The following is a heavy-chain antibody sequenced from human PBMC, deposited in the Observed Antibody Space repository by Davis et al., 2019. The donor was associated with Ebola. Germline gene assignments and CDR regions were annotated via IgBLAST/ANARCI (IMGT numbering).Heavy chain of an antibody. CDR1: GGSFSGYY. D-gene: IGHD3-3*01. CDR2: INHSGST. V-gene: IGHV4-34*01. Sequence: GSLRLSCAVYGGSFSGYYWSWIRQPPGKGLEWIGEINHSGSTNYNPSLKSRVTISVDTSKNQFSLKLSSVTAADTAVYYCARDLLLEWLLCGMDVWGQGTTVTVSS. CDR3: ARDLLLEWLLCGMDV. J-gene: IGHJ6*02.